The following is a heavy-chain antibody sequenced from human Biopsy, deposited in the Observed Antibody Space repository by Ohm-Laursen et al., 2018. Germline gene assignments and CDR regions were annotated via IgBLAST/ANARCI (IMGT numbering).Heavy chain of an antibody. CDR3: ARDDDTTGHYMILNH. CDR1: GFAFSYYG. V-gene: IGHV3-33*01. Sequence: LSLACAASGFAFSYYGLHWVRQAPGKGLQWVAVMWSDGINKNYADSVKGRFTVSRDNSNNVLYLQMSSLRDEDSAVYYCARDDDTTGHYMILNHWGQGTLVTVSS. D-gene: IGHD3-9*01. J-gene: IGHJ5*02. CDR2: MWSDGINK.